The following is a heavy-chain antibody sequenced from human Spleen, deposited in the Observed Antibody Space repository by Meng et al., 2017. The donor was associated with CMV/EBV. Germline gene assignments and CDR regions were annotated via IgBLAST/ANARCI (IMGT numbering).Heavy chain of an antibody. CDR3: ARKEMATINSFDY. J-gene: IGHJ4*02. D-gene: IGHD5-24*01. V-gene: IGHV4-31*02. CDR2: IYYSGST. CDR1: GGSISSGGYY. Sequence: VSGGSISSGGYYWSWIRQHPGKGLEWIGYIYYSGSTYYNPTLKSRVTISVDTSKNQFSLKLSSVTAADTAVYYCARKEMATINSFDYWGQGTLVTVSS.